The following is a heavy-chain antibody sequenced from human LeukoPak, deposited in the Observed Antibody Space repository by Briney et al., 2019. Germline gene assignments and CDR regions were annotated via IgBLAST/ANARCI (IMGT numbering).Heavy chain of an antibody. D-gene: IGHD2-21*02. CDR3: ARLGIVVVTFDAFDI. J-gene: IGHJ3*02. CDR2: INAGNGNT. V-gene: IGHV1-3*01. CDR1: GYTFTSYA. Sequence: ASVTVSCKASGYTFTSYAMHWVRQAPGQRLEWMGWINAGNGNTKYSQKFQGRVTITRDTSASTAYMELSSLRSEDTAVYYCARLGIVVVTFDAFDIWGQGTMVTVSS.